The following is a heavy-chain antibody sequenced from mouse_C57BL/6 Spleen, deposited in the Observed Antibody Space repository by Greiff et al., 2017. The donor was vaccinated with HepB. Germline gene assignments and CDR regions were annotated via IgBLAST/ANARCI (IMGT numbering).Heavy chain of an antibody. Sequence: QVQLQQPGAELVKPGASVKLSCKASGYTFTSYWMQWVKQRPGQGLEWIGEIDPSDSYTNYNQKFKGKATLTVDTSSSTAYMQLSSLTSEDSAVYYSARERFAYWGQGTLVTVSA. CDR1: GYTFTSYW. CDR3: ARERFAY. CDR2: IDPSDSYT. V-gene: IGHV1-50*01. J-gene: IGHJ3*01.